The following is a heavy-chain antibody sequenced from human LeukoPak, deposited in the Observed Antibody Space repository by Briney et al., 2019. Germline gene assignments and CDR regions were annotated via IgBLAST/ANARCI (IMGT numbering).Heavy chain of an antibody. CDR1: GYTFTSYD. D-gene: IGHD2-15*01. CDR3: ARVVDAFDI. Sequence: ASVKVSCKASGYTFTSYDINWVRQAPGQGLEWMGWINPNSGGTNYAQKSQGRVTMTRDTSISTAYMELSRLRSDDTAVYYCARVVDAFDIWGQGTMVTVSS. CDR2: INPNSGGT. J-gene: IGHJ3*02. V-gene: IGHV1-2*02.